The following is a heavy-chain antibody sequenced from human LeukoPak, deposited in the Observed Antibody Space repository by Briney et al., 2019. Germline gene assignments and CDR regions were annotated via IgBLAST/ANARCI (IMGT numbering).Heavy chain of an antibody. CDR2: ISSSSSTI. J-gene: IGHJ5*02. Sequence: PGGSLRLSCAASGFTFSSYSMNWVRQAPGKGLEWVSYISSSSSTIYYADSVKGPFTISRDNAKNSLYLQMNSLRAEDTAVYYCARDHSGSYFSIDPWGQGTLVTVSS. D-gene: IGHD1-26*01. CDR3: ARDHSGSYFSIDP. CDR1: GFTFSSYS. V-gene: IGHV3-48*01.